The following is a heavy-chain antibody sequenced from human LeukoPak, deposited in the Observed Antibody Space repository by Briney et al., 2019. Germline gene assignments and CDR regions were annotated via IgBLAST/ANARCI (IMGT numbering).Heavy chain of an antibody. CDR3: AKDIFWRYSSGGVYFDY. CDR2: ISWNSGSI. D-gene: IGHD6-19*01. J-gene: IGHJ4*02. Sequence: GGSLRLSCAASGFTFDDYAMHRVRQAPGKGLEWVSGISWNSGSIGYADSVEGRFTISRDNAKNSLYLQMNSLRAEDTALYYCAKDIFWRYSSGGVYFDYWGQGTLVTVSS. V-gene: IGHV3-9*01. CDR1: GFTFDDYA.